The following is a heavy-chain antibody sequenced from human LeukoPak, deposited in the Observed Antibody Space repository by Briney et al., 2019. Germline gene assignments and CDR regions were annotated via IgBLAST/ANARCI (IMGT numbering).Heavy chain of an antibody. CDR1: VYTFTIYY. D-gene: IGHD5-18*01. CDR2: INTSGGST. V-gene: IGHV1-46*01. Sequence: GASVRVSCKASVYTFTIYYMHWVREAPGQGGEWRGVINTSGGSTSYAQKFQGRVTITTDTSTSTAYMELKRLRSDDTAVYYCARDRWLRPDSFHLWRQGTMVTVSS. CDR3: ARDRWLRPDSFHL. J-gene: IGHJ3*01.